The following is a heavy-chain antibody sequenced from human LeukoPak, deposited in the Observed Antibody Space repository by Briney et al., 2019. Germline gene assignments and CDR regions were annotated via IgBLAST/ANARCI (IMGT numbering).Heavy chain of an antibody. J-gene: IGHJ4*02. Sequence: GGSLRLSCTTSGFTFSNSGMSWVRQAPGKGLEWVASITGNDGAAYYADSVTGRFTISRDNSKNTLNLQVSSLRAEDTATYYCAKLFQYSAWYFQYWGQGTLVSVSS. CDR2: ITGNDGAA. D-gene: IGHD5-12*01. CDR3: AKLFQYSAWYFQY. CDR1: GFTFSNSG. V-gene: IGHV3-23*01.